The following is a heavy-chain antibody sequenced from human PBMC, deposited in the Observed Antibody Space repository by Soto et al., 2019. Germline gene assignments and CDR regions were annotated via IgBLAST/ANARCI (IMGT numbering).Heavy chain of an antibody. V-gene: IGHV3-48*02. D-gene: IGHD1-26*01. CDR2: ICSLSSPR. J-gene: IGHJ4*02. CDR1: GFTLSGYS. CDR3: TREEILAARSFDY. Sequence: PRLSRAASGFTLSGYSMNWVRQDPVRWLGWGSHICSLSSPRYYAESVEGRFNISRDNVKNSLYLQRNRRRDEDTAVYFWTREEILAARSFDYWGE.